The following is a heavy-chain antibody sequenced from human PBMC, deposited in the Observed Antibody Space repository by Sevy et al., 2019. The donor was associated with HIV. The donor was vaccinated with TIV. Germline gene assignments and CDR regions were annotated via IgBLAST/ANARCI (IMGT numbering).Heavy chain of an antibody. V-gene: IGHV3-48*02. Sequence: GGSLRLSCAASGFTFSSYSMNWVRQAPGKGLEWVSYISSGSSTIYYADSVKGRFTISRDNAKNSLYLQMNSLRDEDTAVYYCARDGYYDFWSGYSYYYYYGMDVWGQGTTVTVSS. CDR2: ISSGSSTI. D-gene: IGHD3-3*01. J-gene: IGHJ6*02. CDR1: GFTFSSYS. CDR3: ARDGYYDFWSGYSYYYYYGMDV.